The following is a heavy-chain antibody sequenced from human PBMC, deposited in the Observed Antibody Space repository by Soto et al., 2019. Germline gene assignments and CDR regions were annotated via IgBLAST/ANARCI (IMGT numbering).Heavy chain of an antibody. CDR1: GGSISSYY. D-gene: IGHD3-10*01. Sequence: QVQLQESGPGLVKPSETLSLTCTVSGGSISSYYWSWIRQPPGKGLEWIGYIYYSGSTNYNRSLKSRVTISVDTSKNQFSLKLSSVTAADTAVYYCARVWGGAFDIWGQGTMVTVSS. J-gene: IGHJ3*02. CDR3: ARVWGGAFDI. V-gene: IGHV4-59*01. CDR2: IYYSGST.